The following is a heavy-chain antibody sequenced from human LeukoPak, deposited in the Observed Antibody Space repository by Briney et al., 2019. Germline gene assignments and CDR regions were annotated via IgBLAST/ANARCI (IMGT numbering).Heavy chain of an antibody. Sequence: SETLSLTCTVSGGSISSGDYYWSWIRQPPGKGLAWIGYIYYSGNTYYNPSLKSRLTISVDTSKNQFSLKLTSVTAADTAVYYCARDMTGAHWFDPWGQGTLVTVSS. CDR1: GGSISSGDYY. D-gene: IGHD1-14*01. V-gene: IGHV4-30-4*01. J-gene: IGHJ5*02. CDR2: IYYSGNT. CDR3: ARDMTGAHWFDP.